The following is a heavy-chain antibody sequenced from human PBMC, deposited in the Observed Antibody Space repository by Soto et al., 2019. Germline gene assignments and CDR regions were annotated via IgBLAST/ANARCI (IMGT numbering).Heavy chain of an antibody. CDR1: GGSIRRRGYY. V-gene: IGHV4-31*03. D-gene: IGHD3-16*01. CDR3: ASSGAREGDWFDP. Sequence: QVQLQESGPGLVKPSQTLSLTCTVSGGSIRRRGYYWSWFRHHPGEGLEWIGFVYYSGITDHNPSLKSRVTISADTSKNQFSLKLTSVTAADTAVYYCASSGAREGDWFDPWGQGTLVTVSS. CDR2: VYYSGIT. J-gene: IGHJ5*02.